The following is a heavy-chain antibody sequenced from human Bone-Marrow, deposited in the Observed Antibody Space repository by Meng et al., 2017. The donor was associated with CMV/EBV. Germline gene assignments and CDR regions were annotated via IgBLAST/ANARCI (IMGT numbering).Heavy chain of an antibody. V-gene: IGHV3-21*01. D-gene: IGHD6-13*01. CDR2: ISSSSSYI. J-gene: IGHJ6*02. CDR3: ARDPFSAGHGVLYYYYGMDV. Sequence: GESLKISCAASGFTFSSYAMHWVRQAPGKGLEWVSSISSSSSYIYYADSVKGRFAISRDNAKNSLYLQMNSLRAEDTAVYYCARDPFSAGHGVLYYYYGMDVWGQGTTVTVSS. CDR1: GFTFSSYA.